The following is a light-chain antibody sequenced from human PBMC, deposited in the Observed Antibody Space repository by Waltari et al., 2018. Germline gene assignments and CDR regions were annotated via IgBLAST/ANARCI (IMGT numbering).Light chain of an antibody. V-gene: IGLV2-14*03. Sequence: QSALTQPASVSASPGQSITISCTGTSSDIGGYHYVSWYQQHPGKVPKLMIYDVARWPSGVSNRFSGSKSGNTASLTISGLQAEDEADYYCASYTSTNTVIFGGGTKVTVL. CDR2: DVA. CDR1: SSDIGGYHY. CDR3: ASYTSTNTVI. J-gene: IGLJ2*01.